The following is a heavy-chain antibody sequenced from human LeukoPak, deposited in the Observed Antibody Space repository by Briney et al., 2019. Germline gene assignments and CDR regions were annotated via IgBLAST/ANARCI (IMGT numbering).Heavy chain of an antibody. V-gene: IGHV3-23*01. CDR3: ARDLPYFDP. CDR2: IRGSGGST. D-gene: IGHD5/OR15-5a*01. J-gene: IGHJ5*02. CDR1: GFTFTTYA. Sequence: GGSLRLSCAASGFTFTTYAMSWVRQAPGKGLELVSGIRGSGGSTFYADSVKGRFTISGDNSKNTLYLQMNSLRTEDTAVYYCARDLPYFDPWGQGTLVTVSS.